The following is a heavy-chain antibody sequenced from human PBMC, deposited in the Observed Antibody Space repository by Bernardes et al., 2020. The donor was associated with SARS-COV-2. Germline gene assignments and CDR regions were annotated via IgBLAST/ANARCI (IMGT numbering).Heavy chain of an antibody. CDR1: GFTFSSYW. Sequence: GGSLRLSCAASGFTFSSYWMHWVRQAPGKGLVWVSRINSDGSSTSYADSVKGRFTISRDNAKNTLYLQMNSLRAEDTAVYYCARSRPDYGDYVGSDPVHYFDYWGQGTLVTVSS. V-gene: IGHV3-74*01. CDR3: ARSRPDYGDYVGSDPVHYFDY. CDR2: INSDGSST. D-gene: IGHD4-17*01. J-gene: IGHJ4*02.